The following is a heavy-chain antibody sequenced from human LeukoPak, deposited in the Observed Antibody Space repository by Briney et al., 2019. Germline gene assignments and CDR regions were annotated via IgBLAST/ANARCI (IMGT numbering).Heavy chain of an antibody. CDR3: ATETIGRHYDY. J-gene: IGHJ4*02. V-gene: IGHV3-21*01. CDR2: IGPTGTDR. Sequence: GGSLRLSCAASGFTFSSCGFNWVRQAPGKGLEWVSSIGPTGTDRYYADSVRGRFTISRDNAKNSMYLQMDSLRDEDTAVYYCATETIGRHYDYWGQGTLVTVSS. D-gene: IGHD1-14*01. CDR1: GFTFSSCG.